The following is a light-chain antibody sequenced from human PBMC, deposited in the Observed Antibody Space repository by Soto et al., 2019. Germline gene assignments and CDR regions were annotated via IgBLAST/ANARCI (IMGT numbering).Light chain of an antibody. CDR3: QQSYSTPIT. J-gene: IGKJ5*01. CDR1: QSISSY. CDR2: AAS. Sequence: DIKMTHSPSSMSASVGDRVIITCLASQSISSYLNWYQQKPGKAPKLLIYAASSLQSGVPSRFSGSGSGTDFTLTISSLQPEDFATYYCQQSYSTPITFGQGTRLEIK. V-gene: IGKV1-39*01.